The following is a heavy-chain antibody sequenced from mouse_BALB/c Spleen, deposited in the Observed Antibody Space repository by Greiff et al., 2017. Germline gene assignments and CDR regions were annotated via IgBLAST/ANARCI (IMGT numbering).Heavy chain of an antibody. V-gene: IGHV14-1*02. J-gene: IGHJ2*01. CDR2: IDPENGNT. CDR3: ARGDGNYPYYFDY. Sequence: EVKLLESGAELVRPGALVKLSCKASGFNIKDYYMHWVKQRPEQSLEWIGWIDPENGNTIYDPKFQGKASITADKSSSTAYMQLSSLTSENSAVYFCARGDGNYPYYFDYWGQGTTLTVSS. CDR1: GFNIKDYY. D-gene: IGHD2-1*01.